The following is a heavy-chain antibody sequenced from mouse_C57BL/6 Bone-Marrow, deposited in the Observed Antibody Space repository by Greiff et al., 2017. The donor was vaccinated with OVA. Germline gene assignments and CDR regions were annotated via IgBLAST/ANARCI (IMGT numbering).Heavy chain of an antibody. D-gene: IGHD6-2*01. CDR1: GYAFSSYW. V-gene: IGHV1-80*01. Sequence: QVQLQQSGAELVKPGASVKISCKASGYAFSSYWMNWVKQRPGKGLEWIGQIYPGDGDTNYNGKFKGKATLTADKSSSTAYMQRSSLTSEDSAVYFCARWYQVSYYFDYWGQGTTLTVSS. J-gene: IGHJ2*01. CDR2: IYPGDGDT. CDR3: ARWYQVSYYFDY.